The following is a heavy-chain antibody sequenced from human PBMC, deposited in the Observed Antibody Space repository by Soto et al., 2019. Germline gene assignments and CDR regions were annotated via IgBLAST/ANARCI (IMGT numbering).Heavy chain of an antibody. V-gene: IGHV1-18*01. CDR2: ISAYNGNT. Sequence: GASVKVSCKASGYTFTSYGISWVRQAPGQGLEWMGWISAYNGNTNYAQKLQGRVTMTTDTSTSTAYMELRSLRSDDTAVYYCGTYCSSTSCAYQEYFQHWGQGTLVTVSS. CDR3: GTYCSSTSCAYQEYFQH. CDR1: GYTFTSYG. D-gene: IGHD2-2*01. J-gene: IGHJ1*01.